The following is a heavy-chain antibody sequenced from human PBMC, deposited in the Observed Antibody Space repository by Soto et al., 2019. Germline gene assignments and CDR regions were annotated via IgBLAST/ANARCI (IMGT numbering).Heavy chain of an antibody. V-gene: IGHV1-2*04. J-gene: IGHJ6*02. D-gene: IGHD6-13*01. Sequence: GASVKVSCKASGYTFTGYYMHWVRQAPGQGLEWMGWINPNSGGTNYARKFQGWVTMTRDTSISTAYMELSRLRSDDTAVYYCAMSSIGAAANHYYYGMDVWGQGTTVTVSS. CDR1: GYTFTGYY. CDR2: INPNSGGT. CDR3: AMSSIGAAANHYYYGMDV.